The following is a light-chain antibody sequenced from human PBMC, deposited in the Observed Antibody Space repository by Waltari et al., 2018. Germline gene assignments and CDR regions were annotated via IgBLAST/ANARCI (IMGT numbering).Light chain of an antibody. CDR2: EVS. V-gene: IGKV2-30*02. J-gene: IGKJ2*03. Sequence: DVVMTQSPLSLPITPGQPASISCRSSQSLVHSNGNTYLSWYQQKPGQPPRRLIYEVSNQDSEVPDRFSGSWAGTDFTLKISRVEAEDVGVYYCGQGTHLYSFGQGTKVEIK. CDR1: QSLVHSNGNTY. CDR3: GQGTHLYS.